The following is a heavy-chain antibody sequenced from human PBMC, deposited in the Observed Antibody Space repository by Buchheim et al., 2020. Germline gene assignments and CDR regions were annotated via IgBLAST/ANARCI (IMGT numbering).Heavy chain of an antibody. Sequence: EVQLVQSGAEVKKPGESLKISCQASGYTFTKSWIGWVRQVPGKGLEWMGVIYPSDSDARYSPSLQGQVTISVDRSINTASPQWNSLRASDTATYFCTRQPMVRGVGRFDHWGQGT. CDR2: IYPSDSDA. D-gene: IGHD3-10*01. CDR1: GYTFTKSW. CDR3: TRQPMVRGVGRFDH. V-gene: IGHV5-51*01. J-gene: IGHJ5*02.